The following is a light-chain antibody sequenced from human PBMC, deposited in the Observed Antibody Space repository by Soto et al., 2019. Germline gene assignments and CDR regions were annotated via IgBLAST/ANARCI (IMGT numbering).Light chain of an antibody. CDR1: QSVSSY. J-gene: IGKJ2*01. V-gene: IGKV3-11*01. CDR3: QQRSNGPQT. CDR2: DAS. Sequence: EIVLTQSPATLSLSPGERATLSCRASQSVSSYLAWYQQKPGQAPRLLIYDASNRATGIPARFSGSGSGTDFTLTISSLEPVDFAVYYCQQRSNGPQTFGQGTKLEIK.